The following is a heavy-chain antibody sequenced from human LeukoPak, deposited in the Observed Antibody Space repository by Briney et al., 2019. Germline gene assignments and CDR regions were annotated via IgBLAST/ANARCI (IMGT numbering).Heavy chain of an antibody. CDR1: GGSISSYY. CDR2: IYYSGGT. J-gene: IGHJ5*02. CDR3: ASQRGDSSRYFQWFDP. V-gene: IGHV4-59*01. Sequence: SETLSLTCTVSGGSISSYYWSWIRQPPGKGLEWIGYIYYSGGTNYNPSLKSRVTISVDTSKNQFSLKLSSVTAADTAVYHCASQRGDSSRYFQWFDPWGQGTLVTVSS. D-gene: IGHD3-22*01.